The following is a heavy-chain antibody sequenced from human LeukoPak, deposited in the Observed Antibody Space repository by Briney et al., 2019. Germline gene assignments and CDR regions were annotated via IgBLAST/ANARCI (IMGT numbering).Heavy chain of an antibody. CDR1: GFTFTNYL. Sequence: GGSLRLSCAASGFTFTNYLMNWVRQAPGKGLEWVSYITGSGTTIYYADSVKGRFTVSRDNANNSLYLQMNSLRAEDTAVYYCASDLSGWAARLFDFWGQGTLVTVSS. CDR2: ITGSGTTI. CDR3: ASDLSGWAARLFDF. J-gene: IGHJ4*02. V-gene: IGHV3-48*03. D-gene: IGHD6-19*01.